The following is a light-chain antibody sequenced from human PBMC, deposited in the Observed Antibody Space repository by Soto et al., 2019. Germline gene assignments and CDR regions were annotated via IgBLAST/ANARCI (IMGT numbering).Light chain of an antibody. CDR1: ESVGNS. CDR3: LQYNFWSPYS. CDR2: DTY. J-gene: IGKJ2*03. Sequence: EIVMTQSPATLSLSPCERATRSCRARESVGNSLAGYELEPGQVPRLLILDTYTRATGTPARFSGSGSGAEFTPTISSLQSEDFAIYSCLQYNFWSPYSFGQGTKVDIK. V-gene: IGKV3-15*01.